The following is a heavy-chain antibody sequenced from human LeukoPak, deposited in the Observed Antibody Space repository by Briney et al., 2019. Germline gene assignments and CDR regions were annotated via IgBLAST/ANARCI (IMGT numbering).Heavy chain of an antibody. CDR2: INPNSGDT. CDR1: GYTFTDYY. Sequence: ASVKVSCMPSGYTFTDYYMHWVRQAPGQGLEWMGRINPNSGDTNYAQKFKGRVTMTRDTSISTAYMELTRLRSDDAAVYYCAREEKYYYDSSGYLDWGQGTLVTVSS. D-gene: IGHD3-22*01. V-gene: IGHV1-2*06. J-gene: IGHJ4*02. CDR3: AREEKYYYDSSGYLD.